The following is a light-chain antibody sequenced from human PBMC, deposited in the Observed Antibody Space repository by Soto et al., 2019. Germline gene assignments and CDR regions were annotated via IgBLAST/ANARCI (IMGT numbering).Light chain of an antibody. V-gene: IGLV1-51*01. J-gene: IGLJ2*01. CDR1: SSNIGNNF. CDR2: DDN. Sequence: QSALTQPPSVSAAPGQTVTISCSGSSSNIGNNFVSWYQQFPGTAPKLLICDDNRRPSGIPDRFSGSKSGTSATLGITGLQTGDEADYYCGTWDTSLSAGVFGGGTKVTVL. CDR3: GTWDTSLSAGV.